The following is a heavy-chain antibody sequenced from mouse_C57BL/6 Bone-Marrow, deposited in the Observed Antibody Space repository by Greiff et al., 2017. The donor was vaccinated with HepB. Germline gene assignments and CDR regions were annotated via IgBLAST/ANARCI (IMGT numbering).Heavy chain of an antibody. CDR3: ASLYSCGTWYFDV. CDR1: GYTFTSYW. J-gene: IGHJ1*03. Sequence: QVQLQQPGAELVKPGASVKLSCKASGYTFTSYWMQWVKQRPGQGLEWIGEIDPSDSYTNYNQKFKGKATLTVDTSSSTAYMQLSSLTSEDSAVDYCASLYSCGTWYFDVWGTGTTVTVSS. CDR2: IDPSDSYT. V-gene: IGHV1-50*01. D-gene: IGHD1-1*01.